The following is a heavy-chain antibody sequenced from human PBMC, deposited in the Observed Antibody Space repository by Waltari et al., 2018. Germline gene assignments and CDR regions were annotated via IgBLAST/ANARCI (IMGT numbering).Heavy chain of an antibody. CDR2: IKQDGSEK. CDR3: ARAFTYYDFWSPRWYYFDY. CDR1: GFTFSSYW. Sequence: EVQLVESGGGLVQPGGSLRLSCAASGFTFSSYWMSWVRQAPGTGLEWVANIKQDGSEKYYVDSVKGRFTISRDNAKNSLYLQMNSLRAEDTAVYYCARAFTYYDFWSPRWYYFDYWGQGTLVTVSS. V-gene: IGHV3-7*01. D-gene: IGHD3-3*01. J-gene: IGHJ4*02.